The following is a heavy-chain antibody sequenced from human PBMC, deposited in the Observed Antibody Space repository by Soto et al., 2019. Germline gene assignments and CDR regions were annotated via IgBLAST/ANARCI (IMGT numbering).Heavy chain of an antibody. CDR1: GYTFTSYD. D-gene: IGHD1-26*01. CDR2: MNPNSGNT. Sequence: QVQLVQSGAEVKKPGASVKVSCKASGYTFTSYDXXWVRQATGQGLEWMGWMNPNSGNTGYAQKFQGRVTXXXXXXXXXAXXXXXXXXXXXXAVXYCARRSTTWAWYFDLWGRGTLVTVSS. CDR3: ARRSTTWAWYFDL. J-gene: IGHJ2*01. V-gene: IGHV1-8*01.